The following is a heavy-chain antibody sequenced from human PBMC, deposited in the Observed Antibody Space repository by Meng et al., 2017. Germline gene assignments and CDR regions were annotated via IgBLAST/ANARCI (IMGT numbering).Heavy chain of an antibody. CDR3: ARASYYYDSSGYYYEYFDY. Sequence: GESLKISCAASGFTVSSNYMSWVRQAPGKELEWVSVIYSGGSTYYADSVKGRFTISRDNSKNTLYLQMNSLRAEDTAVYYCARASYYYDSSGYYYEYFDYWGQGTLVTVSS. D-gene: IGHD3-22*01. V-gene: IGHV3-53*05. CDR1: GFTVSSNY. CDR2: IYSGGST. J-gene: IGHJ4*02.